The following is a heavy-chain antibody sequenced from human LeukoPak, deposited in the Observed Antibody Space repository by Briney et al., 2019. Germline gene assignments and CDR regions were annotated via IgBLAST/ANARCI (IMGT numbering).Heavy chain of an antibody. D-gene: IGHD6-13*01. V-gene: IGHV4-59*01. CDR2: VSYRGST. J-gene: IGHJ3*01. CDR3: AMPYSSNWYDAFHF. Sequence: PSETLSLTCTVFGGPITGYYWSWIRQPPGKGLEWIGYVSYRGSTNYNPSLKSRVTISVDTSKNQFSLKLSSVTAADTAVYYCAMPYSSNWYDAFHFWGQGTMVTVSS. CDR1: GGPITGYY.